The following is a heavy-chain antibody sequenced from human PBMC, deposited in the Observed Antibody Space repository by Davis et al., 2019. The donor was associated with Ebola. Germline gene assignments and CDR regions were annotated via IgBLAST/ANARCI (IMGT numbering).Heavy chain of an antibody. CDR3: VKDFWSDDPGY. CDR1: GYTFTSYG. D-gene: IGHD3-3*01. CDR2: SSTSNGNT. V-gene: IGHV1-18*01. Sequence: ASVKVSCKTSGYTFTSYGITWVRQAPGQGLEWMGWSSTSNGNTNYAQKLQGRVTMTTDTSTSTAYMELRRLRSDDTAMYYCVKDFWSDDPGYWGQGTLVTVSS. J-gene: IGHJ4*02.